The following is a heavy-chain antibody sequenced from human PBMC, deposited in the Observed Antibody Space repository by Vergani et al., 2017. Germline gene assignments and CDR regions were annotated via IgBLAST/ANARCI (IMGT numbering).Heavy chain of an antibody. CDR2: IDSTGST. V-gene: IGHV4-59*13. CDR3: ARVMYRDEASTGYRLEGMDI. D-gene: IGHD3-9*01. CDR1: GVSITTYY. Sequence: QVRLQESGPGLVKPSETLSLICTVSGVSITTYYWSWIRQSPGKGLEWIGYIDSTGSTNYNPSLNSRVTMSVDTSKNQFSLKLRSVTAADTAVYFCARVMYRDEASTGYRLEGMDIWGQGTTVTISS. J-gene: IGHJ6*02.